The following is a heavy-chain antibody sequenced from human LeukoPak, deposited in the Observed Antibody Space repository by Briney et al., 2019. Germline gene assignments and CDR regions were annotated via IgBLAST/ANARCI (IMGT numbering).Heavy chain of an antibody. D-gene: IGHD4-11*01. Sequence: GGSLRLSCAASGFTFSSYSMNWVRQAPGKGLEWVSYISSSSSTIYYADSVKGRFTISRDNAKNSLYLQMNSLRAEDTAVYYCARVGYTVPDYWGQGTLVTVFS. CDR2: ISSSSSTI. CDR1: GFTFSSYS. CDR3: ARVGYTVPDY. J-gene: IGHJ4*02. V-gene: IGHV3-48*01.